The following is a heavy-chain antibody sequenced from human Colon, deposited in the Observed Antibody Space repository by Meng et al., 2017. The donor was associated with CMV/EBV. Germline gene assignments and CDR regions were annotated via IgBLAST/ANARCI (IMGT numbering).Heavy chain of an antibody. CDR2: IRSKANSYAT. D-gene: IGHD4-23*01. Sequence: AACGFTVSGDAMHWVRQASGKGLEWVGRIRSKANSYATAYAASVKGRFTISRDDSKNTAYLQMNSLKTEDTAVYYCTRAPSYGGNDYWGQGTLVTVSS. CDR1: GFTVSGDA. J-gene: IGHJ4*02. V-gene: IGHV3-73*01. CDR3: TRAPSYGGNDY.